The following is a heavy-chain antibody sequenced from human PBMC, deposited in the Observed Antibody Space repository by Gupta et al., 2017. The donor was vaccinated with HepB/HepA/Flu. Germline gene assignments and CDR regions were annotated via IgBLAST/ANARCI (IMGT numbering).Heavy chain of an antibody. CDR3: ARVVAAAAPWFDP. Sequence: VQLVQSGAEVKKPGAQVKVSCQDSGYTFTVYPMHWVRQAPGQGLEWMGWINPNSGGTNYAQKFQGRVTMTRDTSISTAYMELSRLRSDDTAVYYCARVVAAAAPWFDPWGQGTLVTDSS. V-gene: IGHV1-2*02. D-gene: IGHD6-13*01. CDR1: GYTFTVYP. CDR2: INPNSGGT. J-gene: IGHJ5*02.